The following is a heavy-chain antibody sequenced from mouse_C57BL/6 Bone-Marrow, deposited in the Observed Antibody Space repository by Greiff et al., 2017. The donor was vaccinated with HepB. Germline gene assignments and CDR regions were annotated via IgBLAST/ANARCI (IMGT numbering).Heavy chain of an antibody. D-gene: IGHD1-2*01. V-gene: IGHV1-53*01. CDR2: INPSNGGT. J-gene: IGHJ1*03. Sequence: QVQLQQPGTELVKPGASVKLSCKASGYTFTSYWMHWVKQRPGQGLEWIGNINPSNGGTNYNEKFKSKATLTVDKSSSTAYMQLSSLTSEDSAVYDCAREGYYGLHWYFDVWGTGTTVTVSS. CDR1: GYTFTSYW. CDR3: AREGYYGLHWYFDV.